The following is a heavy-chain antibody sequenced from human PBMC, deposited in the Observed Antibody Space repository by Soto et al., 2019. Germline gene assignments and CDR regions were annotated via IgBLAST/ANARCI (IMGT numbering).Heavy chain of an antibody. CDR3: ARDLGGGGSSPPDY. D-gene: IGHD2-15*01. CDR2: INPSGGST. J-gene: IGHJ4*01. V-gene: IGHV1-46*03. CDR1: GYTFTSYY. Sequence: QVQLVQSGAEVKKPGASVKVSCKASGYTFTSYYMNWVRQAPGQGLEWMGIINPSGGSTRYAQKFQGRFTMTRDTSTSTVYLELSSLRTEDTAVYYCARDLGGGGSSPPDYWGHGTLVTFSS.